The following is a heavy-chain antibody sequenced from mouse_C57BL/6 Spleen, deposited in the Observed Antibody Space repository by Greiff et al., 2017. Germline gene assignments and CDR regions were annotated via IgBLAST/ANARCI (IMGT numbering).Heavy chain of an antibody. CDR1: GYTFTSYW. Sequence: QVQLQQPGTELVKPGASVKLSCKASGYTFTSYWMHWVKQRPGQGLEWIGNINPSNGGTNYNEKFKSKATLTVEKSSSTAYMQLSSLTSEDSAVXYCARYYYGSSYYFDYWGQGTTLTVSS. CDR3: ARYYYGSSYYFDY. D-gene: IGHD1-1*01. J-gene: IGHJ2*01. CDR2: INPSNGGT. V-gene: IGHV1-53*01.